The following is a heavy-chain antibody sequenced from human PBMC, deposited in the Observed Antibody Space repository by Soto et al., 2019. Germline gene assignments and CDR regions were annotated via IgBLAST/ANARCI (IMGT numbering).Heavy chain of an antibody. CDR2: MNPNSGNT. D-gene: IGHD3-9*01. CDR1: GYTFTSYD. J-gene: IGHJ6*03. CDR3: GRGRYYEISPGQKKGPSYYYMDV. Sequence: ASVKVSCKASGYTFTSYDINWVRQATGQGLEWMGWMNPNSGNTCYAQKFQGRVTMTRNTSISTAYMELSSLRSEDTAVYYCGRGRYYEISPGQKKGPSYYYMDVWGKGTTVTVSS. V-gene: IGHV1-8*01.